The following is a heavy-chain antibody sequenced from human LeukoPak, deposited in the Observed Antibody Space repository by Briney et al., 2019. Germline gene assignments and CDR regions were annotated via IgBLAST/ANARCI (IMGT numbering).Heavy chain of an antibody. CDR1: GGSISSYY. CDR2: IYCSGST. Sequence: ETLSLTCTVSGGSISSYYWSWIRQPPGKGLEWIGYIYCSGSTNYNPSLKSRVTISVDTSKNQFSLKLSSVTAADTAVYYCASGAYYYGSGTGWFDPWGQGTLVTASS. D-gene: IGHD3-10*01. CDR3: ASGAYYYGSGTGWFDP. J-gene: IGHJ5*02. V-gene: IGHV4-59*01.